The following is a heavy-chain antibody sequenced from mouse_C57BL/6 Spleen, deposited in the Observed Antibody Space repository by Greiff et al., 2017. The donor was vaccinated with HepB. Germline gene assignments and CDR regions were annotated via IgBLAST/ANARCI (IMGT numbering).Heavy chain of an antibody. V-gene: IGHV1-81*01. J-gene: IGHJ3*01. CDR1: GYTFTSYG. CDR3: ALGDDGYYFFAY. CDR2: IYPRSGNT. D-gene: IGHD2-3*01. Sequence: VQLQQSGAELARPGASVKLSCKASGYTFTSYGISWVKQRTGQGLEWIGEIYPRSGNTYYNEKFKGKATLTADKSSSTAYMELRSLTSEDSAVYFCALGDDGYYFFAYWGQGTLVTVSA.